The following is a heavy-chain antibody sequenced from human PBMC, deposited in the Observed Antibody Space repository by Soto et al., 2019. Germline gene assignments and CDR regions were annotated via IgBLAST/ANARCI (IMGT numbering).Heavy chain of an antibody. CDR2: ISAYNGNT. J-gene: IGHJ4*02. Sequence: GASVKVSCKASSYTFTSYGISWVRQAPGQGLEWMGWISAYNGNTNYAQKLQGRVTMTTDTSTSTAYMELRSLRSDDTAVYYCARILDYCSGGSCYMVGFDYWGQGTLVTVSS. CDR1: SYTFTSYG. CDR3: ARILDYCSGGSCYMVGFDY. D-gene: IGHD2-15*01. V-gene: IGHV1-18*01.